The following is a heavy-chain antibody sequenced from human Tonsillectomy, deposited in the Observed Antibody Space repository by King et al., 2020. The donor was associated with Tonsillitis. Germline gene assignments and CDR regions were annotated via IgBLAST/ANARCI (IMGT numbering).Heavy chain of an antibody. D-gene: IGHD2-21*02. CDR1: GGSISSYY. J-gene: IGHJ4*02. V-gene: IGHV4-59*01. Sequence: VQLQESGPGLVKPSETLSLTCTVSGGSISSYYWSWLRQPPGKGLAWIGYIYYSGSTNYNPSLKSRVTISVDTSKNQFSLKLSSVTAADTAVYYCARERANCGGDCYPSFDYWGQGTLVTVSS. CDR3: ARERANCGGDCYPSFDY. CDR2: IYYSGST.